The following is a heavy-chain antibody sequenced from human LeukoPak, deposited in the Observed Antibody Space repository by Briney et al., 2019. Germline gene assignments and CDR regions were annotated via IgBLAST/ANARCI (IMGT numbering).Heavy chain of an antibody. CDR3: VRGVRI. CDR2: FYTSGTT. Sequence: SETLSLTCSVSGGSISSYSWNWIRHPAGKGLEWIGRFYTSGTTNYNPSLRSRVTMSIDTSKNQFPLKLSPVTAADTAVYHCVRGVRIWGQGTIVTVSS. V-gene: IGHV4-4*07. D-gene: IGHD3-10*01. J-gene: IGHJ3*02. CDR1: GGSISSYS.